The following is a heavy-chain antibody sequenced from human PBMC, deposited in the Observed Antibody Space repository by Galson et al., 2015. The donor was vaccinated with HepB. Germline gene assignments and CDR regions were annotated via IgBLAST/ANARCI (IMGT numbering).Heavy chain of an antibody. CDR3: ARQLVGAAEFGF. CDR2: IYYSGTT. V-gene: IGHV4-61*01. J-gene: IGHJ4*02. D-gene: IGHD1-26*01. CDR1: GGSVSSGSYY. Sequence: SETLSLTCTVSGGSVSSGSYYWSWIRQPPGKGLDWIAYIYYSGTTNYNPSLKSRVSMSVDTSKNQFSLKLSSVTAADTAVYYCARQLVGAAEFGFWGQGTLVTVSS.